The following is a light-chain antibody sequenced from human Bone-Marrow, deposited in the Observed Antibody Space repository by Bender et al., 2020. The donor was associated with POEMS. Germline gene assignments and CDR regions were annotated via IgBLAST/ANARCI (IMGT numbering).Light chain of an antibody. Sequence: SYDLSQPVSVSVSPGQTASITCSGDNLGKRFVFWYQQRPGQSPVLVIYQDSKRPSRIPERFSGSNSGNTATLTISGTQATDEGDYYCQAWAGFTVVFGGGTKLTVL. J-gene: IGLJ2*01. V-gene: IGLV3-1*01. CDR1: NLGKRF. CDR3: QAWAGFTVV. CDR2: QDS.